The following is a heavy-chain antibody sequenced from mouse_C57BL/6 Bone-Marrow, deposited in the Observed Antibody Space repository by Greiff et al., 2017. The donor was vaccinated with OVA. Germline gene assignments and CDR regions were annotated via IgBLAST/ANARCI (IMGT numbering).Heavy chain of an antibody. CDR2: INYDGSST. Sequence: DVHLVESEGGLVQPGSSMKLSCTASGFTFSDYYMAWVRQVPEKGLEWVANINYDGSSTYYLDSLKSRFIISRDNAKNILYLQMSSLKSEDTATYYCARVLYYYGSSPYYFDYWGQGTTLTVSS. V-gene: IGHV5-16*01. CDR1: GFTFSDYY. J-gene: IGHJ2*01. D-gene: IGHD1-1*01. CDR3: ARVLYYYGSSPYYFDY.